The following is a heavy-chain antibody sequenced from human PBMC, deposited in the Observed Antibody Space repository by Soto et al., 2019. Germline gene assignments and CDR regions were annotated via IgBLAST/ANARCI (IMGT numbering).Heavy chain of an antibody. D-gene: IGHD3-9*01. CDR3: TRYFDWLLYEEAFDI. V-gene: IGHV1-18*01. CDR2: ISAYNGNT. J-gene: IGHJ3*02. CDR1: GYTFTSYG. Sequence: ASVKVSCKASGYTFTSYGISWVRQAPGQGLEWMGWISAYNGNTNYAQKLQGRVTMTTDTSTSTAYMELRSLRSDDTAVYYCTRYFDWLLYEEAFDIWGQGTMVTVSS.